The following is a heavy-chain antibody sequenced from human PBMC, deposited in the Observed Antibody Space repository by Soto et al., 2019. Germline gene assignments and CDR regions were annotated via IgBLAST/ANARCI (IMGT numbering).Heavy chain of an antibody. Sequence: EVQLLESGGGLVQPEGSLRLSCAASGFTFSSYAMSWVRQAPGKGLEWVSLISGSGTSTYYADSVKGRFTISRDNSKNTLFLQMNSLRAEDTAVYYCAKDDSSGYKGRDYWGQGTLVTVSS. D-gene: IGHD3-22*01. CDR3: AKDDSSGYKGRDY. CDR2: ISGSGTST. J-gene: IGHJ4*02. CDR1: GFTFSSYA. V-gene: IGHV3-23*01.